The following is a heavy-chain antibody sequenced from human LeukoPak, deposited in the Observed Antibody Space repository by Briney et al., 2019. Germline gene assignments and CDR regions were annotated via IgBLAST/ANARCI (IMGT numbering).Heavy chain of an antibody. D-gene: IGHD6-13*01. CDR2: INHSGST. CDR3: ARDRRSEDSSSSMGWFDP. J-gene: IGHJ5*02. Sequence: SETLSLTCAVYGGSFSGYYWSWIRQPPGKGLEWIGEINHSGSTNYNPSLKSRVTISVDKSKNQFSLKLSSVTAADTAVYYCARDRRSEDSSSSMGWFDPWGQGTLVTVSS. CDR1: GGSFSGYY. V-gene: IGHV4-34*01.